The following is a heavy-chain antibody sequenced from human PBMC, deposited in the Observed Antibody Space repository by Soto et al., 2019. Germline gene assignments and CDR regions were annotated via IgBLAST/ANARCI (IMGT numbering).Heavy chain of an antibody. J-gene: IGHJ4*02. Sequence: PGGSLRLSWAASGFTFSNFGMHWVRQAPGKGLEWVAAISADGSDKYFSGSVKGRFTISRDNSKNTLFLQMNSLRLEDTAVYYCEKGSDVPRQVLAYWGQGTLVLVSS. D-gene: IGHD3-3*01. CDR3: EKGSDVPRQVLAY. V-gene: IGHV3-30*18. CDR1: GFTFSNFG. CDR2: ISADGSDK.